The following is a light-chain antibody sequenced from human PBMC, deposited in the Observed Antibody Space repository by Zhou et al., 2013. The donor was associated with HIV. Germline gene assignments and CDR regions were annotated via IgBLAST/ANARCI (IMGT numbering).Light chain of an antibody. J-gene: IGKJ1*01. CDR3: QQYGTSPRT. CDR1: QSVTSNY. V-gene: IGKV3-20*01. CDR2: GXS. Sequence: EIVLTQSPGTLSLSPGERATLFCRASQSVTSNYFAWYQQKPGQAPRPLIYGXSSRATGIPDRFSGSGSGTDFTLTISRLEPEDFAVYYCQQYGTSPRTFGLRDQGGNQ.